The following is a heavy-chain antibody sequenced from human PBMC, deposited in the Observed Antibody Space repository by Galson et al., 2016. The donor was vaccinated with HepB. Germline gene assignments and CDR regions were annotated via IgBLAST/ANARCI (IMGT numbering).Heavy chain of an antibody. Sequence: SCKASGYTFPSYGVSWVRQAPGQGLEYMGWISVYSGNTNYAQKLQGRVTMTTDTSTSTAYMELRSLRSDDTAVYYCARFGVGELVVDYKNGMDVWGQGTTVTVSS. D-gene: IGHD3-10*01. J-gene: IGHJ6*02. CDR1: GYTFPSYG. CDR3: ARFGVGELVVDYKNGMDV. CDR2: ISVYSGNT. V-gene: IGHV1-18*01.